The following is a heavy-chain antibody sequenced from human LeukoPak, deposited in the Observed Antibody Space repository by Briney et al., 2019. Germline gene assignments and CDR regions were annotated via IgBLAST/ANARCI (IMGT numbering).Heavy chain of an antibody. CDR3: AKGYCSSTSRYNDY. J-gene: IGHJ4*02. D-gene: IGHD2-2*02. Sequence: GGSLRLSCAASGFTFDDYAMHWVRQAPGKGLEWVSGISWNSGSIGYADSVKGRFTISRDNAKNSLYLQMNSLRAEDTALYYCAKGYCSSTSRYNDYWGQGTLVTVSS. CDR1: GFTFDDYA. CDR2: ISWNSGSI. V-gene: IGHV3-9*01.